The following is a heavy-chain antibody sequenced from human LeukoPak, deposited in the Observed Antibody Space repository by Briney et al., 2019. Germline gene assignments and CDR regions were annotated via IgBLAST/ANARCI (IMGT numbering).Heavy chain of an antibody. CDR2: MNPNSGNT. Sequence: ASVKVSCKASGYTFTSYDINWVRQATGQGLEWMGWMNPNSGNTGYARKFQGRVTMTRNTSISTAYMELSSLRSEDTAVYYCARGLPAAGTLGDYWGQGTLVTVSS. V-gene: IGHV1-8*01. CDR1: GYTFTSYD. D-gene: IGHD6-19*01. CDR3: ARGLPAAGTLGDY. J-gene: IGHJ4*02.